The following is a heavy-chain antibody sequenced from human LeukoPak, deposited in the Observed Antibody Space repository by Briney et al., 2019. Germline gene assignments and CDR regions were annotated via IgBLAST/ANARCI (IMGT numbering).Heavy chain of an antibody. D-gene: IGHD2-2*02. J-gene: IGHJ4*02. V-gene: IGHV4-59*01. Sequence: SETLSLTCTVSGGSISSYSWSWIRQPPGKGLEWIGYIYYSGSTNYNPSLKSQVTISVDTSKNQFSLKLSSVTAADTAVYYCARVAYCSSSSCYRALDSWGQGTLVTVSS. CDR3: ARVAYCSSSSCYRALDS. CDR2: IYYSGST. CDR1: GGSISSYS.